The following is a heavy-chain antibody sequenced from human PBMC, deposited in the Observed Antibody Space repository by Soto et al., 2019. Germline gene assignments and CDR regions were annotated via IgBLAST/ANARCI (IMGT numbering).Heavy chain of an antibody. CDR1: GFTFSYYA. D-gene: IGHD4-17*01. CDR2: MSGTGGNT. Sequence: EVQLLESGGGLVQPGGSLRLSCAASGFTFSYYAMSWVRQRPGKGLEWVSAMSGTGGNTHYVDSVKGRFTISRDTSKSTLYLQMSSLRAEDTAVYYCAKDSVDYLSFDSWGQGTLVTVSS. J-gene: IGHJ4*02. CDR3: AKDSVDYLSFDS. V-gene: IGHV3-23*01.